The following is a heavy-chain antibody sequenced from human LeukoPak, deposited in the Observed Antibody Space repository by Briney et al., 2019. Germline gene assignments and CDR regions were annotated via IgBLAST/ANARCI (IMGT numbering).Heavy chain of an antibody. J-gene: IGHJ4*02. CDR2: ISTYNGNT. CDR1: GYTFTSYG. D-gene: IGHD6-19*01. Sequence: ASVKVSCKASGYTFTSYGISWVRQAPGQGLEWMGWISTYNGNTNYAQKLQGRVSMTTDTSTSPAYMELRSLRSDDTAVYYCARSSLAVAGSVFDYWGQGTLVTVSS. V-gene: IGHV1-18*01. CDR3: ARSSLAVAGSVFDY.